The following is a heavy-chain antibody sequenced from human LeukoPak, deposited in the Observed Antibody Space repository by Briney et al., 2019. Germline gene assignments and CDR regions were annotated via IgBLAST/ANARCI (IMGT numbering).Heavy chain of an antibody. V-gene: IGHV3-7*03. CDR1: AFTVGTYW. Sequence: GGSLRLSCATSAFTVGTYWMTWVRQAPGTGLEWVANINPDGSGTFYVGSVKGRFTISRDNAKNSLYLHMNSLRAEDTAIYYCARDPDYGDPGPFFDYWGHGVLVTVSS. D-gene: IGHD2-21*02. CDR2: INPDGSGT. J-gene: IGHJ4*01. CDR3: ARDPDYGDPGPFFDY.